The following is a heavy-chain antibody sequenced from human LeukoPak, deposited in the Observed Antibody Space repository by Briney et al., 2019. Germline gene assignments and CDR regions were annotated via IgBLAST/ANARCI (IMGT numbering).Heavy chain of an antibody. J-gene: IGHJ4*02. CDR3: AKADYSSSSGQFDY. V-gene: IGHV3-23*01. Sequence: GGSLRLSCAASGFTFSSYAMSWVRQAPGKGLEWVSAISGSGGFTYYADSVKGRFTISRDNSKNTLYLQMNSLRAEDTAAYYCAKADYSSSSGQFDYWGQRTLVTVSS. CDR1: GFTFSSYA. CDR2: ISGSGGFT. D-gene: IGHD6-6*01.